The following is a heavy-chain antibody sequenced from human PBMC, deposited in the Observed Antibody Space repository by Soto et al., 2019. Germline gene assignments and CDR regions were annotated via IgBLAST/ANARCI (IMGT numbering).Heavy chain of an antibody. D-gene: IGHD3-3*01. J-gene: IGHJ6*02. Sequence: ASVKVSCKASGYTFTSYYMHWVRQAPGQGFEWMGIINPSGGSTSYAQKFQGRVTMTRDTSTSTVYMELSSLRSEDTAVYYCARSSPQIPWSGLVGMDVWGQGTTVTVSS. V-gene: IGHV1-46*01. CDR2: INPSGGST. CDR1: GYTFTSYY. CDR3: ARSSPQIPWSGLVGMDV.